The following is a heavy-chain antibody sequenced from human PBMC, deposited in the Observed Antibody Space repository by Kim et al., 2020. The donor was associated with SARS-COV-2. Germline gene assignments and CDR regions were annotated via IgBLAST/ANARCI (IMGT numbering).Heavy chain of an antibody. CDR3: ARATFYDFWSGNAFDI. D-gene: IGHD3-3*01. J-gene: IGHJ3*02. Sequence: SLKRRITISVDTSKNQFSLTLSSVTAADTAVYYCARATFYDFWSGNAFDIWGQGTMVTVSS. V-gene: IGHV4-31*02.